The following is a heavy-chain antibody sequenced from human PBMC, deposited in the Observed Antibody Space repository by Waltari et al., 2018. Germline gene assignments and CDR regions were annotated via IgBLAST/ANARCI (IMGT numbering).Heavy chain of an antibody. J-gene: IGHJ5*02. Sequence: EIRLLQSGAAVKKPGATVKLSGTASGTRLSDHYIPRVHQVPGKGLEWIGRIDPEDGETIYAEKFEDRVTLTADLATETAYLELSRLSSDDTATYYCARRSGHCDGTTCSAGWFDPWGQGTLVKVSS. CDR1: GTRLSDHY. V-gene: IGHV1-69-2*01. CDR2: IDPEDGET. CDR3: ARRSGHCDGTTCSAGWFDP. D-gene: IGHD2-2*01.